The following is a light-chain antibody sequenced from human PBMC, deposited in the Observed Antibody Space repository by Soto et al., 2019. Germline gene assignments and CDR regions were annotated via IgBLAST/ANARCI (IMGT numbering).Light chain of an antibody. CDR3: KQYNSYSIT. J-gene: IGKJ5*01. CDR2: KAS. CDR1: QSISSW. Sequence: DIQMTQSPSTLSASVGDRVTITCRASQSISSWLAWYQQKPGKAPKLLIYKASSLESGVPSRFSGSGSGTEFTLTISSLQPDDFATYYCKQYNSYSITFGQETRLEIK. V-gene: IGKV1-5*03.